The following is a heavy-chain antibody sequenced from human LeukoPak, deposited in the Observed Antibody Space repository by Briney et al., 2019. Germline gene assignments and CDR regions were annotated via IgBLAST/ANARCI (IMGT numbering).Heavy chain of an antibody. CDR1: GFTFSSYE. D-gene: IGHD6-13*01. Sequence: PGGSLRLSCAASGFTFSSYEMNWVRQAPGKGLEWVSYISSSGSTIYYADSVKGRFTISRDNAKNSLYLQMNSLRAEDTAMYFCARETPYSSSWTDFDYWGQGTLVPVSS. CDR2: ISSSGSTI. CDR3: ARETPYSSSWTDFDY. V-gene: IGHV3-48*03. J-gene: IGHJ4*02.